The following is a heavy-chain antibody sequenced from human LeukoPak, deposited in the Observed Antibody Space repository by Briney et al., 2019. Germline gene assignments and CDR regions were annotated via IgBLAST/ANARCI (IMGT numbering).Heavy chain of an antibody. J-gene: IGHJ3*02. CDR3: ARATTFVPSFDI. D-gene: IGHD2/OR15-2a*01. CDR1: GFTFSSYA. CDR2: IYSGGST. V-gene: IGHV3-53*01. Sequence: GGSLRLSCAASGFTFSSYAMSWVRQAPGKGLEWVSVIYSGGSTYYADSVKGRFTISRDNSKNTLYLQMNSLRAEDTAVYYCARATTFVPSFDIWGQGTMVTVSS.